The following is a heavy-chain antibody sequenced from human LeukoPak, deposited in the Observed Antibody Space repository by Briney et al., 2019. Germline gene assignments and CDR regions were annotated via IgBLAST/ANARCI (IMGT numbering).Heavy chain of an antibody. CDR2: IIPILGIA. V-gene: IGHV1-69*04. Sequence: GASVKVSCKASGGTFSSYAISWVRQAPGQGLEWMGRIIPILGIANYAQKFKGRVTITADKSTSTAYMELSSLRSEDTAVYYCARDGTVAGTVHWGQGTLVTVSS. CDR1: GGTFSSYA. J-gene: IGHJ4*02. CDR3: ARDGTVAGTVH. D-gene: IGHD6-19*01.